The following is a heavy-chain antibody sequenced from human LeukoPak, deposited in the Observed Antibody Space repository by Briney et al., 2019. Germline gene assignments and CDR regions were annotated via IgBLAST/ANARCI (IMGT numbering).Heavy chain of an antibody. CDR2: IYYSGST. J-gene: IGHJ4*02. CDR1: GGSISSSSYY. V-gene: IGHV4-39*01. Sequence: SETLSLTCTVSGGSISSSSYYRGWIRQPPGKGLEWIGSIYYSGSTYYNPSLKSRVTISVDTSKNQFSLKLSSVTAADTAVYYCARHVGRRWLLERRFYFDYWGQGTLVTVSS. D-gene: IGHD1-1*01. CDR3: ARHVGRRWLLERRFYFDY.